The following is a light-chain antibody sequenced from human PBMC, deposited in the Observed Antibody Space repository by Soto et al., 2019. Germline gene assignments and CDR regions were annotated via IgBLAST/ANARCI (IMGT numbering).Light chain of an antibody. CDR3: QQYYTNSWA. Sequence: DMVLTHSPYTLAVCRGEGATLNFNFSPTALYSPNNKNYLAWYQHKPGQPPKMLIYWASIRESGVPDRFSGSGSGTDFTLTISSLQSEDVAVYYCQQYYTNSWAFGQGTKVDIK. J-gene: IGKJ1*01. CDR2: WAS. CDR1: PTALYSPNNKNY. V-gene: IGKV4-1*01.